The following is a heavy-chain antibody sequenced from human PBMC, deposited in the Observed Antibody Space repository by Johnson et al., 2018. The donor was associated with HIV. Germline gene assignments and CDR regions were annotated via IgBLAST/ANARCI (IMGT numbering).Heavy chain of an antibody. CDR2: IYSGGST. D-gene: IGHD6-13*01. V-gene: IGHV3-66*02. CDR1: GFTVSSNY. CDR3: AREGIAAAVNAFDI. J-gene: IGHJ3*02. Sequence: EVQLVESGGGVVQPGGSLRLSCAASGFTVSSNYMSWVRQAPGKGLEWVSVIYSGGSTYYADSVKGRFTISRDNSKNTLYLQMNSLRAEDTAVYYCAREGIAAAVNAFDIWGQGTMVTVSS.